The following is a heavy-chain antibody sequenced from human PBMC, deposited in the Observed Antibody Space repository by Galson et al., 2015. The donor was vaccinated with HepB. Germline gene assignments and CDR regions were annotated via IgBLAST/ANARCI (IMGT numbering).Heavy chain of an antibody. D-gene: IGHD2-21*02. CDR1: GGIFSTYV. Sequence: SVKVSCKASGGIFSTYVISWVRQAPGQGLDYMGGIIPTFGTPNYAQKFQGRVTIIADESTSTAYMELSSLRSEDTAVYFCVRSYCGGDCYSKNHHYYYGMDVWGQGTTVTVSS. V-gene: IGHV1-69*13. CDR3: VRSYCGGDCYSKNHHYYYGMDV. J-gene: IGHJ6*02. CDR2: IIPTFGTP.